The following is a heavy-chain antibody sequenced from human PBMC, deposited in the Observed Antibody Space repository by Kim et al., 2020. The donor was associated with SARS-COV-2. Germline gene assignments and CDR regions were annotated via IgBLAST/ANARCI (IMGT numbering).Heavy chain of an antibody. D-gene: IGHD3-10*01. CDR3: AGIRWFGETTAYDI. J-gene: IGHJ3*02. CDR1: GYTFPYYY. Sequence: ASVKVSCKASGYTFPYYYLHWVRQAPGQGLEWMALIIPSDGSTSHAQKFQGRVTMTRDTSTSTIYMEVSSLRSEDTAVYYCAGIRWFGETTAYDIWGQGTMVTVSS. CDR2: IIPSDGST. V-gene: IGHV1-46*01.